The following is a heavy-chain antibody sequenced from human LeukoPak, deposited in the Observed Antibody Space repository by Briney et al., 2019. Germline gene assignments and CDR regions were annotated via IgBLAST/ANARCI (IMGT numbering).Heavy chain of an antibody. J-gene: IGHJ6*03. CDR1: GYTFTSYG. Sequence: ASVKVSCKASGYTFTSYGISWVRQAPGQGLEWMGWISAYNGNTNYAQKLQGRVTMTTDTSTSTAYMELRSLRSDDTAVYYCARVGYCSSTSCYKGYYYMDVWGKGTTVTVSS. V-gene: IGHV1-18*01. CDR3: ARVGYCSSTSCYKGYYYMDV. CDR2: ISAYNGNT. D-gene: IGHD2-2*02.